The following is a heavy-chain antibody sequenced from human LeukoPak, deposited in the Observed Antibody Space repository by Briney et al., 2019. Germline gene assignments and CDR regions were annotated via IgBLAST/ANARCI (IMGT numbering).Heavy chain of an antibody. D-gene: IGHD5-24*01. J-gene: IGHJ4*02. Sequence: GGSLRLSCAASGFTVSSNYMSWVRQAPGKGLEWVSVIYSGGSTYYADSVRGRFTISRDNSRNTLDLQMDSLRAEDTAVYYCARVGDGYNFDYWGQGTLVTVSS. CDR1: GFTVSSNY. CDR2: IYSGGST. CDR3: ARVGDGYNFDY. V-gene: IGHV3-66*01.